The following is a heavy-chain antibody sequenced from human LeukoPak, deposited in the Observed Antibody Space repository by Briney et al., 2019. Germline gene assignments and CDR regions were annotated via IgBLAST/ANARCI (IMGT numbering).Heavy chain of an antibody. V-gene: IGHV3-64*01. CDR2: ISSNGGST. CDR1: GFTFSSYA. Sequence: GGSLRLSCAASGFTFSSYAMHWVRHAPGKGLEYVSAISSNGGSTYYANSVKGRFTISGDNSKNTLYLQMGSLRAEDMAVYYCARADTISRGYFQHWGQGTLVTVSS. J-gene: IGHJ1*01. CDR3: ARADTISRGYFQH. D-gene: IGHD3-9*01.